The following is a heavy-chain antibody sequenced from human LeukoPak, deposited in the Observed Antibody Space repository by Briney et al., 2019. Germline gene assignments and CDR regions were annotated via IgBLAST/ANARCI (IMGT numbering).Heavy chain of an antibody. D-gene: IGHD6-13*01. CDR2: IGTAGAT. V-gene: IGHV3-13*01. CDR1: GFTFSNYD. CDR3: ARGSIAPAGIDY. Sequence: GGSLRLSCAASGFTFSNYDMPWVRRVTGKGLEWVSAIGTAGATYYPGSVKGRFTISRENAKNSLYLQINSLRAGDTAVYYCARGSIAPAGIDYWGQGTLVTVSS. J-gene: IGHJ4*02.